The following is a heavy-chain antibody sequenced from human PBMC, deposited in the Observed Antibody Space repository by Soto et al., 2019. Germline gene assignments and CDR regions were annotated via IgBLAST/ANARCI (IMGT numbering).Heavy chain of an antibody. Sequence: ASVKVSGKASGYTFTSYYMHCVRQAPGQGLEWMGIINPSGGSTSYAQKFQGRVTMTRDTSTSTVYMELSSLRSEDTAVYYCAREGGGYCSGGSCYRNYYYYYGMDVWGQGTTVTVSS. CDR3: AREGGGYCSGGSCYRNYYYYYGMDV. J-gene: IGHJ6*02. CDR1: GYTFTSYY. V-gene: IGHV1-46*03. CDR2: INPSGGST. D-gene: IGHD2-15*01.